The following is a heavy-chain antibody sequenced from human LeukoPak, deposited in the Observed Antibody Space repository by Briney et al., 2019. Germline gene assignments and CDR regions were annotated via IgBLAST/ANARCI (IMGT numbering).Heavy chain of an antibody. CDR3: ARQLPLGDTKADYYYYMDV. D-gene: IGHD2-21*02. V-gene: IGHV1-69*13. CDR1: GGTFSSYA. Sequence: ASVKVSCKASGGTFSSYAISWVRQAPGQGLEWMGGIIPIFGTANYAQKFQGRVTITADESTSTAYMELSSLRSEDTAVYYCARQLPLGDTKADYYYYMDVWGKGTTVTISS. J-gene: IGHJ6*03. CDR2: IIPIFGTA.